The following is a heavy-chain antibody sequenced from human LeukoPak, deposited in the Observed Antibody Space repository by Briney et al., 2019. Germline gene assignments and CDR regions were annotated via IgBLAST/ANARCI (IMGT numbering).Heavy chain of an antibody. CDR2: TYYRSKWYN. J-gene: IGHJ4*02. CDR3: ARVQQLGQGFHY. Sequence: SQTLSLTCAICGDSVSNNNYAWNWVRQSPSRGLEGLGSTYYRSKWYNDYAVSVKSRITITPDTSKNQVSLQLSSVSLEDTAIYFCARVQQLGQGFHYWGQGTLVTVSS. V-gene: IGHV6-1*01. CDR1: GDSVSNNNYA. D-gene: IGHD6-13*01.